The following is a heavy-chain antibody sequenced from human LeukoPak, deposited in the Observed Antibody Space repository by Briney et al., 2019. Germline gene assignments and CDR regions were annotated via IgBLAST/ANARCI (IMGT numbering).Heavy chain of an antibody. J-gene: IGHJ6*02. V-gene: IGHV3-53*04. CDR2: IYSGGST. D-gene: IGHD4-23*01. Sequence: GGALRLSCAASGFTVSSNYMSSVRQAPGKGLEWVSVIYSGGSTYYADSVKGRFTISRHNSKSTLYLQMNSLRAEDTAVYYCGREGKGMDVWGQGTTVTVSS. CDR3: GREGKGMDV. CDR1: GFTVSSNY.